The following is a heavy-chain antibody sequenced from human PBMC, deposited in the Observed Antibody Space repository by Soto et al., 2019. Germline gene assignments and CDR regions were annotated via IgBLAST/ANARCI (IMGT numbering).Heavy chain of an antibody. CDR2: IYATGTT. J-gene: IGHJ5*02. D-gene: IGHD1-1*01. V-gene: IGHV4-4*07. CDR1: GASVSGFY. CDR3: VRDGTKTLRDWFDP. Sequence: PETLSLTCTVSGASVSGFYWSWIRKSAGKGLEWIGRIYATGTTDYNPSLKSRVMMSVDTSKKQFSLKLRSVTAADTAVYYCVRDGTKTLRDWFDPWGQGISVTVSS.